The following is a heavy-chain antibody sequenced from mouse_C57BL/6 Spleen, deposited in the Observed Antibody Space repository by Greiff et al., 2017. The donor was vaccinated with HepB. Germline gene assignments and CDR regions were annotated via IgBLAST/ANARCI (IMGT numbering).Heavy chain of an antibody. CDR3: ARYDGSERYFDY. CDR2: IYPGDGDT. D-gene: IGHD2-3*01. J-gene: IGHJ2*01. V-gene: IGHV1-82*01. Sequence: VQLQESGPELVKPGASVKISCKASGYAFSSSWMNWVKQRPGKGLEWIGRIYPGDGDTNYNGKFKGKATLTADKSSSTAYMQLSSLTSEDSAFYFCARYDGSERYFDYWGQGTTLTVSS. CDR1: GYAFSSSW.